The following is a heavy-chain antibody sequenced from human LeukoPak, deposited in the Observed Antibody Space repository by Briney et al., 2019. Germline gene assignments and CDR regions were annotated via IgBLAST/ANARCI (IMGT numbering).Heavy chain of an antibody. D-gene: IGHD2-2*01. Sequence: PSETLSLTCTVSGGSISSGDYYWSWIRQPPGKGLEWIGYIYYSGSTYYNPSLKSRVTISVDTSKNQFSLKLSSVTAADTAVYYCDRSFVVPAAIFDYWGQGTLVTVSS. V-gene: IGHV4-30-4*08. CDR1: GGSISSGDYY. CDR2: IYYSGST. J-gene: IGHJ4*02. CDR3: DRSFVVPAAIFDY.